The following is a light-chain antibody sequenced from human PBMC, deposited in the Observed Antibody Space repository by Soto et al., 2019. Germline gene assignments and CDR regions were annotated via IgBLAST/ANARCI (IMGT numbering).Light chain of an antibody. Sequence: DIQMTQSPSSLSASVGDRVTITCRASQSISSYLNWYQQKPGKAPKLLIYAASSLQSGVPSRFSGSGSGTDFTLTISSLQPEASATYYCQQSYSTLTFGPGTNVDIK. J-gene: IGKJ3*01. CDR3: QQSYSTLT. CDR2: AAS. V-gene: IGKV1-39*01. CDR1: QSISSY.